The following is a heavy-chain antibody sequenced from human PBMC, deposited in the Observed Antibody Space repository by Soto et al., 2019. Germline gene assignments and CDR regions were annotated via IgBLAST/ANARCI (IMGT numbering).Heavy chain of an antibody. CDR1: GDSISSLY. CDR3: AKSLWDTSGWKTDY. CDR2: LYYSGSI. J-gene: IGHJ4*02. V-gene: IGHV4-59*01. Sequence: QVQLQESGPGLVKPSETLSLTCTVSGDSISSLYWSWIRQPPGKGLEWIGYLYYSGSINYNPSLKGRVTISVDPSKNHFSLRLSSVTAADTAVYYCAKSLWDTSGWKTDYWGQGTLVTVSS. D-gene: IGHD6-19*01.